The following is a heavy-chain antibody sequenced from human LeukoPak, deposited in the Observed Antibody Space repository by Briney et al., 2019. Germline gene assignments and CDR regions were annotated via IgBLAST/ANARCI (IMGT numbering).Heavy chain of an antibody. CDR1: GFTFSNYD. D-gene: IGHD2-2*01. V-gene: IGHV3-23*01. CDR3: ARGGRSLYCSSTSCHYYFDY. Sequence: GGSLRPSCAASGFTFSNYDMSWVRQAPGRGLAWVSTISRSGGSTYYADSVKGRFTISRDNAKNSLYLQMNSLRAEDTAVYYCARGGRSLYCSSTSCHYYFDYWGQGTLVTVSS. J-gene: IGHJ4*02. CDR2: ISRSGGST.